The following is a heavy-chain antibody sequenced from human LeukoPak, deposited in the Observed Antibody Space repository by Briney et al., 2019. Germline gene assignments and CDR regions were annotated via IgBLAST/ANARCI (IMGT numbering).Heavy chain of an antibody. Sequence: GESLKISCKGSGYSFISYWIGWVRQMPGKGLEWMGIVYLGDSHTKYNPSFQGQVTISADKSSSTAYLQWISLRASDTAIYYCVRTPTCSSGSCYPNWFDSWGQGTLVTVSS. D-gene: IGHD2-15*01. CDR3: VRTPTCSSGSCYPNWFDS. CDR1: GYSFISYW. V-gene: IGHV5-51*01. J-gene: IGHJ5*01. CDR2: VYLGDSHT.